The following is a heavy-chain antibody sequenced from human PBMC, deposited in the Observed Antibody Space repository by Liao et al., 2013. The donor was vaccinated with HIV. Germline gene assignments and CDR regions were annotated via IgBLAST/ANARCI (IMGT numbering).Heavy chain of an antibody. J-gene: IGHJ3*02. Sequence: QVQLQESGPGLVKPSQTLSLTCTVSGGSISSGDYYWSWMRQPPGKGLEWIGYIYYSGSTYYNPSLKSRVTISVDTSKKQISLKLSSVTAADTAVYYCARGDYYDKIGAFDIWGQGTVVNRLF. V-gene: IGHV4-30-4*08. D-gene: IGHD3-22*01. CDR2: IYYSGST. CDR1: GGSISSGDYY. CDR3: ARGDYYDKIGAFDI.